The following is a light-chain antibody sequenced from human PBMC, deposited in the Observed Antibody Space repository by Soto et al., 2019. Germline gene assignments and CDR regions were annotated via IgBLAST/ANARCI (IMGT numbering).Light chain of an antibody. CDR1: QSVSVH. CDR2: DAS. V-gene: IGKV3-11*01. Sequence: EIVLTQSPGTLSLSPGERATLSCRASQSVSVHLAWYQQKPGQAPRLLIYDASNRATGIPARFSGSGSGTDFTLTISSLEPEDFAVYHCVQRTTWPWTCGQGSXVXX. CDR3: VQRTTWPWT. J-gene: IGKJ1*01.